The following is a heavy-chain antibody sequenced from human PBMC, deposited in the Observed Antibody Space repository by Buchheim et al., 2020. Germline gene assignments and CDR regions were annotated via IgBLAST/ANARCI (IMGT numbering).Heavy chain of an antibody. V-gene: IGHV3-11*01. J-gene: IGHJ4*02. CDR3: ATDAGGRVGPQFYFDN. Sequence: QVQLEESGGGLVTPGGSLRLSCAASGFTLSDYYMTWIRQTPGKGLQWLSYISPGGRQKYYADSVKGRFIVSRDNAGQSLFLQLNNVRVEDTGRYYCATDAGGRVGPQFYFDNWGPGT. CDR1: GFTLSDYY. D-gene: IGHD1-26*01. CDR2: ISPGGRQK.